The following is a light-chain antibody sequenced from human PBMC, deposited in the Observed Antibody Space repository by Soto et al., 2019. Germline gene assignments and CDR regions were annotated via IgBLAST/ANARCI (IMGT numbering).Light chain of an antibody. V-gene: IGLV2-14*01. CDR2: DFT. Sequence: QSALTQPASVSGSPGQSITISCTGTSSDVGGYIYVSWYQQHPGKAPKLMIYDFTSRPSGVSYRFSGSKSGNTASLTISGLQAEDEADYYCSSYTTSSSYVFGTGTKLTVL. CDR3: SSYTTSSSYV. CDR1: SSDVGGYIY. J-gene: IGLJ1*01.